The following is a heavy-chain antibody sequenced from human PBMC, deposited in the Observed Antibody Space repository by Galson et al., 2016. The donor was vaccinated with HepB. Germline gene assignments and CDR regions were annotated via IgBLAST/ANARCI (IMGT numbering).Heavy chain of an antibody. J-gene: IGHJ4*02. Sequence: SLRLSCATSGFTFSSHAMHWVRQAPGKGLEWVAVISYGGLTTYYADSVKGRFTISRDKSNTLFLQMDSLTTDDTAVYYCARDPIKGAPDYLDYWGQGTPVTVSS. CDR2: ISYGGLTT. CDR1: GFTFSSHA. CDR3: ARDPIKGAPDYLDY. D-gene: IGHD1-14*01. V-gene: IGHV3-30*04.